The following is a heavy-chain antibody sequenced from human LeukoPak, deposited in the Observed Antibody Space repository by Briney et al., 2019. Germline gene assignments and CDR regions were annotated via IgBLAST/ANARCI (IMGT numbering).Heavy chain of an antibody. D-gene: IGHD2-15*01. CDR1: GGSFSGYY. V-gene: IGHV4-34*01. CDR2: INHSGST. CDR3: ARDIGYCSGGSCYENDY. J-gene: IGHJ4*02. Sequence: SETLSLTCAVYGGSFSGYYWSWIRQPPGKGLEWIGEINHSGSTNYNPSLKSRVTISVDTSKNQFSLKLSSVTAADTAVYYCARDIGYCSGGSCYENDYWGQGTLVTVSS.